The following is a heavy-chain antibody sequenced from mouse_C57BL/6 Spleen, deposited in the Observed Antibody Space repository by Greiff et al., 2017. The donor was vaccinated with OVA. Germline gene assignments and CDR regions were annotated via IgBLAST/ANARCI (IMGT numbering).Heavy chain of an antibody. CDR3: ARLGYDGVSWFAY. D-gene: IGHD2-3*01. J-gene: IGHJ3*01. CDR1: GYTFTDYN. Sequence: VQLKESGPELVKPGASVKIPCKASGYTFTDYNMDWVKQSHGKSLEWIGDINPNNGGTIYNQKFKGKATLTVDKSSSTAYMELRSLTSEDTAVYYCARLGYDGVSWFAYWGQGTLVTVSA. V-gene: IGHV1-18*01. CDR2: INPNNGGT.